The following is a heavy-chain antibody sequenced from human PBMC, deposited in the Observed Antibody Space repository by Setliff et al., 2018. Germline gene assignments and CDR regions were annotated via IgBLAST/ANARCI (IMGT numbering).Heavy chain of an antibody. CDR2: IWYDGSNS. D-gene: IGHD2-15*01. Sequence: PGGSLRLSCAASGFTFSSYAMHWVRQAPGKGLEWVAVIWYDGSNSYYADSVKGRFTISRDNSRNMLYMQMNSLRADDTAVYYCARGTQAYTSWTDSALGYWGKGTLVTVSS. J-gene: IGHJ4*02. CDR1: GFTFSSYA. V-gene: IGHV3-33*08. CDR3: ARGTQAYTSWTDSALGY.